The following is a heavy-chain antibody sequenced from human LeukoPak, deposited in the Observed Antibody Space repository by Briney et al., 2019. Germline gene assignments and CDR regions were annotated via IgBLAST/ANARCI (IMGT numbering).Heavy chain of an antibody. CDR1: GGSISSGSYY. D-gene: IGHD3-10*01. Sequence: PSQTLSLTCTVSGGSISSGSYYWSWIRQPAGKGLEWIGRIYTSGSTNYNPSLKSRVTTSVDTSKNQFSLKLSSVTAADTAVYYCARDQELLWFGELLSDNWFDPWGQGTLVTVSS. J-gene: IGHJ5*02. V-gene: IGHV4-61*02. CDR3: ARDQELLWFGELLSDNWFDP. CDR2: IYTSGST.